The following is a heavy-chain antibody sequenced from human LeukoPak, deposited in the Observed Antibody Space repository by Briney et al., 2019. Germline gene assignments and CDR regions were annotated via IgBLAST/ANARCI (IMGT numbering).Heavy chain of an antibody. CDR2: IRYDGSNK. Sequence: TGGSLRLSCAASGFTFSSYGMHWVRQAPGTGLEWVAFIRYDGSNKYYADSVKGRFTISRDNSKNTLYLQMNSLRAEDTAVYYCAKDISRDGYNFAADAQTPNDYWGQGTLVTVSS. CDR3: AKDISRDGYNFAADAQTPNDY. V-gene: IGHV3-30*02. D-gene: IGHD5-24*01. CDR1: GFTFSSYG. J-gene: IGHJ4*02.